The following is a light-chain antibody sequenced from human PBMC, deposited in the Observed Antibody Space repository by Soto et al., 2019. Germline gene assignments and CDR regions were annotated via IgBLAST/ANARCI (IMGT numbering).Light chain of an antibody. Sequence: EIVLTQSPGTLSLSPGEEATLSCRASQSISSTFLAWYQQKPGQAPRVLIYGASRRATGIPDRFSGSGSGTDFTLTISRLEPEDFALYYCQQYYSSWTFGQETKVELK. CDR1: QSISSTF. J-gene: IGKJ1*01. CDR3: QQYYSSWT. CDR2: GAS. V-gene: IGKV3-20*01.